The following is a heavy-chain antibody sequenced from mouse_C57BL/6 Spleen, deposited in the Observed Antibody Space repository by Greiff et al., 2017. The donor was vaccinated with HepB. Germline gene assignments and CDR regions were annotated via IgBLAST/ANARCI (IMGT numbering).Heavy chain of an antibody. CDR1: GYTFTSYW. CDR3: ARERLFGGSPNFDY. D-gene: IGHD1-1*01. V-gene: IGHV1-59*01. CDR2: IDPSDSYT. J-gene: IGHJ2*01. Sequence: VQLQQPGAELVRPGTSVKLSCKASGYTFTSYWMHWVKQRPGQGLEWIGVIDPSDSYTNYNQKFKGKATLTVDTSSSTAYMQLSSLTSEDSAVYYCARERLFGGSPNFDYWGQGTTLTVSS.